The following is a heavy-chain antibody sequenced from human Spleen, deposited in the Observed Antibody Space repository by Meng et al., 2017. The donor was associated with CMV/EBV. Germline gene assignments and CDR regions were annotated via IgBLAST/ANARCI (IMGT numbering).Heavy chain of an antibody. D-gene: IGHD6-19*01. CDR2: IKVDGREK. V-gene: IGHV3-7*01. Sequence: GGSLRLSCAASGFDFSRFWMNWVRQPPGKGLEWVANIKVDGREKYYVDSVKGRFTISRDNGKNSVYLQMDGLRVEDTAVYYCARDANYPGYSSGWYKWGQGTLVTVSS. J-gene: IGHJ4*02. CDR1: GFDFSRFW. CDR3: ARDANYPGYSSGWYK.